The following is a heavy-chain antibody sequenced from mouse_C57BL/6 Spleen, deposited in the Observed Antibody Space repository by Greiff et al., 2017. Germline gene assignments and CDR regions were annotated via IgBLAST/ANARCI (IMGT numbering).Heavy chain of an antibody. CDR1: GYTFTSYC. V-gene: IGHV1-7*01. D-gene: IGHD2-4*01. J-gene: IGHJ1*03. CDR3: ERRDYDYGERYFDV. CDR2: INPSSGYT. Sequence: VHLVESGAELAKPGASVKLSCKASGYTFTSYCMHWVKQRPGQGLEWIGYINPSSGYTKYNQKFKDKATLTADKSSSTAYMQLSSLTSEDSAVYYCERRDYDYGERYFDVWGTGTTVTVSS.